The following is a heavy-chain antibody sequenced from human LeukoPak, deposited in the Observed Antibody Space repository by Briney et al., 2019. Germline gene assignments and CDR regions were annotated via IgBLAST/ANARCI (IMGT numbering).Heavy chain of an antibody. Sequence: GGSLRLSCAASGLSFSSYGMHWVRQAPGKGLEWVSYISRSSSTIYYADSVKGRFTISRDNSKNTLYLQMNSLRAEDTAVYYCAKAMVRGVISKDDAFDIWGQGTMVTVSS. CDR1: GLSFSSYG. J-gene: IGHJ3*02. V-gene: IGHV3-48*01. CDR3: AKAMVRGVISKDDAFDI. CDR2: ISRSSSTI. D-gene: IGHD3-10*01.